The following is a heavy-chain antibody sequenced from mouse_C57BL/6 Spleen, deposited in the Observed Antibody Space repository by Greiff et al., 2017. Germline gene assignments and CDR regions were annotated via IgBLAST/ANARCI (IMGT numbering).Heavy chain of an antibody. J-gene: IGHJ2*01. CDR3: AREGNYDFDY. D-gene: IGHD1-1*02. Sequence: EVMLVESGGGLVKPGGSLKLSCAASGFTFSSYAMSWVRQTPEKRLEWVATISDGGSHTYYPDNVKGRFTISRDNAKNNLYLQMSHLKSEDTAMYYCAREGNYDFDYWGQGTTLTVSS. V-gene: IGHV5-4*01. CDR1: GFTFSSYA. CDR2: ISDGGSHT.